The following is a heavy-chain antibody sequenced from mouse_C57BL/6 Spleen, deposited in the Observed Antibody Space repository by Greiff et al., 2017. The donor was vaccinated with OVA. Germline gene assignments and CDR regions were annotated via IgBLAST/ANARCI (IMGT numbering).Heavy chain of an antibody. CDR3: ARFGAYDAMDY. CDR1: GYTFTSYT. J-gene: IGHJ4*01. CDR2: INPSSGYT. D-gene: IGHD3-1*01. V-gene: IGHV1-4*01. Sequence: VQLVESGAELARPGASVKMSCKASGYTFTSYTMHWVKQRPGQGLEWIGYINPSSGYTKYNQKFKDKATLTADKSSSTAYMQLSSLTSEDSAVYYCARFGAYDAMDYWGQGTSVTVSS.